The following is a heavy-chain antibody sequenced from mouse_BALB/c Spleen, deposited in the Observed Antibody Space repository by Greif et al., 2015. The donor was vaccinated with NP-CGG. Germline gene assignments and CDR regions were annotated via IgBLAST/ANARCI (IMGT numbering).Heavy chain of an antibody. J-gene: IGHJ4*01. Sequence: VQLQQSGPELVKPGASVKISCKASGYTFTDYYINWVKQKPGQGLEWIGWIYPGSGNTKYNEKFKGKATLTVDTSFCTASMQLSSLTSEDAAVYFCARSTGTEAMDYWGQGTSVTVSS. CDR2: IYPGSGNT. V-gene: IGHV1-84*02. CDR1: GYTFTDYY. CDR3: ARSTGTEAMDY. D-gene: IGHD4-1*01.